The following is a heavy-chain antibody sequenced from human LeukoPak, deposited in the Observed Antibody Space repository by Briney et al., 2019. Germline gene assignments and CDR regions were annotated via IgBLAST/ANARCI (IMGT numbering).Heavy chain of an antibody. CDR1: GGSFSGYY. V-gene: IGHV4-34*01. D-gene: IGHD3-22*01. CDR2: INHSGST. Sequence: ASETLSLTCAVYGGSFSGYYWSWIRQPPGKGLEWIGEINHSGSTNYNPSLKSRVTISVDTSKNQFSLKLSSVTAADTAVYYCARVRSVGGRLYYYDSSGYHRFRDRYYFDYWGQGTLVTVSS. CDR3: ARVRSVGGRLYYYDSSGYHRFRDRYYFDY. J-gene: IGHJ4*02.